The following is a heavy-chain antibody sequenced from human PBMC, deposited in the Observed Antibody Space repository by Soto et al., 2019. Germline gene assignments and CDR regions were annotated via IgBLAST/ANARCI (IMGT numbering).Heavy chain of an antibody. CDR3: ARSQGDSRFDP. J-gene: IGHJ5*02. CDR1: GGSISSGGYY. CDR2: IYYSGST. Sequence: SETLSLTCTVSGGSISSGGYYWSWIRQHPGKGLEWIGYIYYSGSTYYNPSLKSRVIISVDTSKNQFSLKLSSVIAAVTAVYYCARSQGDSRFDPWGQGTLVTVSS. V-gene: IGHV4-31*03.